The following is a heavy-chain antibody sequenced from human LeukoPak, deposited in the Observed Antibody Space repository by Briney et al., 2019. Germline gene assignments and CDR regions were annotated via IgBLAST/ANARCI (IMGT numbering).Heavy chain of an antibody. CDR1: GYSFTSYW. V-gene: IGHV5-51*01. CDR3: ARGRGDARSGLDY. J-gene: IGHJ4*02. D-gene: IGHD2-21*02. CDR2: IYPGDSDT. Sequence: GESLKISCKGSGYSFTSYWIGWVRQMPGKSLEWMGIIYPGDSDTRYSPSFQGQVTNSADKSISTAYLQWSSLKASDTAMYYCARGRGDARSGLDYWGQGTLVTVSS.